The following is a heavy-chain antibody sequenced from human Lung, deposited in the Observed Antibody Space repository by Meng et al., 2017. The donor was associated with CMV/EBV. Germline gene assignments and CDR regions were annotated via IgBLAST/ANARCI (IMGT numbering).Heavy chain of an antibody. D-gene: IGHD6-6*01. V-gene: IGHV3-23*01. J-gene: IGHJ4*02. CDR3: AKALNSGRPNS. CDR2: ISENGGSP. CDR1: GFIFSDYI. Sequence: SCAASGFIFSDYIMSWVHQAPGRGLEWVSAISENGGSPYYADSVKGRFTISRDNSKNTVSLQMDSLRVEDTATYYCAKALNSGRPNSWGQGTLVTVSS.